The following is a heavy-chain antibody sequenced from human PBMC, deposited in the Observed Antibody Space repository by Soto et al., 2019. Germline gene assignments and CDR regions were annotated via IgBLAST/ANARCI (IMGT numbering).Heavy chain of an antibody. D-gene: IGHD3-10*01. CDR2: IYYSGST. J-gene: IGHJ4*02. Sequence: SSETLSLTCTVSGGSISSYYWSWIRQPPGKGLEWIGYIYYSGSTNYNPSLKSRVTLSVDTSKNQFSLKLNSMTAADTAVYYCARHNYGSGSTYFDYWGQGTLVTVSS. CDR3: ARHNYGSGSTYFDY. V-gene: IGHV4-59*08. CDR1: GGSISSYY.